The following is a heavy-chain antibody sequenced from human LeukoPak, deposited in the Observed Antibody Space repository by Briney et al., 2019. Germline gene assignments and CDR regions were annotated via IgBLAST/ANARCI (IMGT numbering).Heavy chain of an antibody. J-gene: IGHJ4*02. CDR2: IYYSGST. CDR3: ARHNRYSSSWYWYYFDY. D-gene: IGHD6-13*01. Sequence: SWIRXPXGXGLEWIGYIYYSGSTNYNPSLKSRVTISVDTSKNQFSLKLSSVTAADTAVYYCARHNRYSSSWYWYYFDYWGQGTLVTVSS. V-gene: IGHV4-59*08.